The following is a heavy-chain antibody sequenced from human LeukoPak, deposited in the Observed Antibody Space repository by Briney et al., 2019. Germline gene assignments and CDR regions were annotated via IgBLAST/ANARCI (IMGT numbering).Heavy chain of an antibody. CDR2: IKSKIDGGTT. D-gene: IGHD3-10*01. CDR1: GFTFSDAW. CDR3: TTGLVRGVVKTSNWFDP. J-gene: IGHJ5*02. V-gene: IGHV3-15*01. Sequence: GGSLRLSCAASGFTFSDAWMSWVRQAPGKGLEWVGRIKSKIDGGTTEYAAPVKGRFTISRDDSKNTLYLQMNSLKTEDTAVYYCTTGLVRGVVKTSNWFDPWGQGTLVTVSS.